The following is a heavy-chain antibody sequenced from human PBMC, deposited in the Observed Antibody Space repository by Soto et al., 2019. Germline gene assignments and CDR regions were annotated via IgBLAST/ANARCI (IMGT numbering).Heavy chain of an antibody. CDR3: ASGENPAANKWFSPGVVIY. CDR2: ISSSSSYI. J-gene: IGHJ4*02. D-gene: IGHD2-2*01. Sequence: GGSLRLSCAASGFTFSSYSMNWVRQAPGKGLEWVSSISSSSSYIYYADSVKGRFTISRDNAKNSLYLQMNSLRAEDTAVYYCASGENPAANKWFSPGVVIYWGQGTLVTVSS. CDR1: GFTFSSYS. V-gene: IGHV3-21*01.